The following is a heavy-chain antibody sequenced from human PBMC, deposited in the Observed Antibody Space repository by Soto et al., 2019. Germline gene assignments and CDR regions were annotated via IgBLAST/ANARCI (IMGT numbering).Heavy chain of an antibody. D-gene: IGHD6-13*01. V-gene: IGHV1-18*01. CDR1: GYTFTNYG. J-gene: IGHJ3*02. CDR3: ARDLLYSTRSTVRFDI. CDR2: INTYNGNT. Sequence: VQLVQSGVEVKKPGASVKVSCKASGYTFTNYGISWVRQAPGQGLEWMGGINTYNGNTNYAQKVQGRVTITTETYTSTAYMELRSMRSDDTAVYYCARDLLYSTRSTVRFDIWGQGTMLTVSS.